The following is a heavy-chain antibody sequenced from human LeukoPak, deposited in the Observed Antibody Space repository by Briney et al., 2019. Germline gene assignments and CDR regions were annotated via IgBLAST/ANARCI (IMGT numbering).Heavy chain of an antibody. V-gene: IGHV3-7*03. CDR2: IKQDGSDR. J-gene: IGHJ4*02. CDR1: GFTFRNYW. CDR3: VRNLAVAGTCFDS. D-gene: IGHD6-19*01. Sequence: GGSLRLSCAASGFTFRNYWMSWVRQAPGTGLEWVANIKQDGSDRNYVASVRGRFTISRDNAESSLYLQMNSLRAEDTAVYYCVRNLAVAGTCFDSWGQGTLVTVSS.